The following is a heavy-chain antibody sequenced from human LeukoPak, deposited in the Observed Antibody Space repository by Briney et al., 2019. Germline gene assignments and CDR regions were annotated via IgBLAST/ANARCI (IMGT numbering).Heavy chain of an antibody. V-gene: IGHV3-48*03. CDR1: GFFFSDYE. CDR2: ISSSGSTI. J-gene: IGHJ6*03. Sequence: GGSLRLSCAASGFFFSDYEMNWVRQAPGKGLEWVSYISSSGSTIHYADSVKGRFTISRDNAKDSLYLQMNSLRDEDTAVYYCARERPDYYGSGYMDVWGKGTTVTISS. CDR3: ARERPDYYGSGYMDV. D-gene: IGHD3-10*01.